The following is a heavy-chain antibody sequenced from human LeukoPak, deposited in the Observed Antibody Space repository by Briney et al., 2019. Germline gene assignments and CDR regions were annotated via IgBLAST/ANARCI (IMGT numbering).Heavy chain of an antibody. J-gene: IGHJ4*02. D-gene: IGHD6-19*01. CDR1: GFTFSSYW. CDR2: ISIDGSTT. CDR3: AKVHSGWYVSFDC. V-gene: IGHV3-74*01. Sequence: GGSLRLSCVGSGFTFSSYWMHWVRQGPGKGLEWVSRISIDGSTTTYADSVKGRFTISRDNAKNTAYLQMNSLRAEDTAVYYCAKVHSGWYVSFDCWGQGTLVTVSS.